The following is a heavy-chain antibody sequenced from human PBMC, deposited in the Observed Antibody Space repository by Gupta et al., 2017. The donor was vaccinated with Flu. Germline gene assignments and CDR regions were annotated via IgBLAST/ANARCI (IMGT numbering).Heavy chain of an antibody. D-gene: IGHD5-18*01. CDR3: AKKLGDTYGYFDS. J-gene: IGHJ4*02. CDR1: GFSFSTYA. V-gene: IGHV3-23*01. CDR2: TNPRGDYT. Sequence: EVQLLESGGALVQPGGSLRLSCAASGFSFSTYAMTWVRPAPGKGLEWVSSTNPRGDYTYYSDAVKGRFTISRDNSKNTLFLQMNSLRAEDTAVYYCAKKLGDTYGYFDSWGQGTLVTVSS.